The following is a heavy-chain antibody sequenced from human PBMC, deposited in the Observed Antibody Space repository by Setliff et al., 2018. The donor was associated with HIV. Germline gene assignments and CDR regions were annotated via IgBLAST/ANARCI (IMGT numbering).Heavy chain of an antibody. D-gene: IGHD1-26*01. Sequence: GASVKVSCKASGYTFTSYGISWVRQAPGQGLEWMGWISAYNGNTTYAQKLQGRVSMTRDRSTNTVYLELSSLRAADTAVYYCAREVVGATERYYFDYWGQGTLVTVSS. V-gene: IGHV1-18*01. CDR3: AREVVGATERYYFDY. J-gene: IGHJ4*02. CDR2: ISAYNGNT. CDR1: GYTFTSYG.